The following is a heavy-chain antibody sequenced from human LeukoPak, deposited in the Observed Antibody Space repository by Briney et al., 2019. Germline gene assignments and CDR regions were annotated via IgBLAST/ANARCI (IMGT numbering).Heavy chain of an antibody. D-gene: IGHD6-19*01. CDR1: GGTFSSYA. CDR3: AGFEGSGWYPAFDY. V-gene: IGHV1-69*13. Sequence: SVKVSCKASGGTFSSYAISWVRQAPGQGLEWMGGIIPIFGTANYAQKFQGRVTITADESTSTAYMELSSLRSEDTAVYYCAGFEGSGWYPAFDYWGQGTLVTVSS. CDR2: IIPIFGTA. J-gene: IGHJ4*02.